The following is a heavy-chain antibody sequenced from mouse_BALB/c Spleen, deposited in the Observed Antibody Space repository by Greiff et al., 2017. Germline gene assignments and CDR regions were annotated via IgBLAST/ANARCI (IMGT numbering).Heavy chain of an antibody. CDR1: GFTFSSYG. Sequence: EVQRVESGGDLVKPGGSLKLSCAASGFTFSSYGMSWVRQTPDKRLEWVATISSGGSYTYYPDSVKGRFTISRDNAKNTLYLQMSSLKSEDTAMYYCARHAYGNYSFAYWGQGTLVTVSA. CDR2: ISSGGSYT. J-gene: IGHJ3*01. V-gene: IGHV5-6*01. D-gene: IGHD2-1*01. CDR3: ARHAYGNYSFAY.